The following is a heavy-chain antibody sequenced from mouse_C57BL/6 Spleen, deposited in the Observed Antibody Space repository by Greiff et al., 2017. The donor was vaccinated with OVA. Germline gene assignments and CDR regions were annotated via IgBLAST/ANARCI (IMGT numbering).Heavy chain of an antibody. D-gene: IGHD1-1*01. CDR2: ISYDGSN. J-gene: IGHJ2*01. Sequence: DVKLQESGPGLVKPSQSLSLTCSVTGYSITSGYYWNWIRQFPGNKLEWMGYISYDGSNNYNPSLKNRISITRDTSKNQFFLKLNSVTTEDTATYYCARDYYYGSSHFDYWGQGTTLTVSS. CDR3: ARDYYYGSSHFDY. V-gene: IGHV3-6*01. CDR1: GYSITSGYY.